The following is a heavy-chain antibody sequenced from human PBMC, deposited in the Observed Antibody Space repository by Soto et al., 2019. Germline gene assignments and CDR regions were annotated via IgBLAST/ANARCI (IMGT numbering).Heavy chain of an antibody. CDR2: IYSGGST. CDR1: GFTVSSNY. V-gene: IGHV3-66*01. Sequence: PGGSLRLSCAASGFTVSSNYMSWVRQAPGKGLEWVSVIYSGGSTYYADSVKGRFTISRDNSKNTLYLQMNSLRAEDTAVYYCARARGAYCGGDCYYYYGMDVWGQGTTVTVSS. D-gene: IGHD2-21*02. J-gene: IGHJ6*02. CDR3: ARARGAYCGGDCYYYYGMDV.